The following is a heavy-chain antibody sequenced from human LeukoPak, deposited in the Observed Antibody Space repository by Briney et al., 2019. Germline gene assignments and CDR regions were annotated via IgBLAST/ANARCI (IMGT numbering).Heavy chain of an antibody. Sequence: GGSLRLSCAASGFTFSNFAMSWVRQAPGKVLEWVSTIYYSGGNTYSADSVKGRFTISRDNAKNTLYLQMNSLRAEDTAVYYCAKDQGQAVVPRRFDYWGQGTLVTVSS. D-gene: IGHD2-2*01. CDR3: AKDQGQAVVPRRFDY. CDR1: GFTFSNFA. J-gene: IGHJ4*02. CDR2: IYYSGGNT. V-gene: IGHV3-23*01.